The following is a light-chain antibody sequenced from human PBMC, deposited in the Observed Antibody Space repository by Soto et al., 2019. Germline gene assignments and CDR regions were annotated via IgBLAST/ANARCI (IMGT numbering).Light chain of an antibody. CDR1: QGISSY. CDR3: QQLNSYPLT. Sequence: DIQLTQSPSFLSASVGDRVTITCRASQGISSYLAWYQQKPGKAPELLIHGASTLHSGVPSRFSGSESGTEFTLTISSLQPEDFATYDCQQLNSYPLTFGGGTKVEIK. V-gene: IGKV1-9*01. CDR2: GAS. J-gene: IGKJ4*01.